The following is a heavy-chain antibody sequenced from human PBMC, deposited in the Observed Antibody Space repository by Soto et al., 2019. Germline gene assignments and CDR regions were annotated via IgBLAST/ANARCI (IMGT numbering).Heavy chain of an antibody. CDR1: GFTFGDYA. CDR2: IRSKAYGGTT. Sequence: GGSLRLSCTASGFTFGDYAMSWFRQAPGKGLEWVGFIRSKAYGGTTEYAASVEGRFTISRDDSKSIAYLQMNSLKTEDTAVYYCTRSYKDDILTGYGLGYGMDVWGKGTTVTVSS. J-gene: IGHJ6*04. V-gene: IGHV3-49*03. D-gene: IGHD3-9*01. CDR3: TRSYKDDILTGYGLGYGMDV.